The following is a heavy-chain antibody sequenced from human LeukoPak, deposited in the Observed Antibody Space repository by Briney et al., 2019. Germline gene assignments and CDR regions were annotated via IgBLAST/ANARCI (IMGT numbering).Heavy chain of an antibody. D-gene: IGHD6-13*01. J-gene: IGHJ6*04. V-gene: IGHV3-21*01. CDR3: ARDRGSSAMDV. CDR2: ISVRATST. CDR1: GFTFSTYG. Sequence: GGSLRLSCAASGFTFSTYGMSWVRQAPGKGLEWISTISVRATSTYYRDSVKGRFTISRDNAKNSLYLQMNSLRAEDTAVYYCARDRGSSAMDVWGKGTTVTVSS.